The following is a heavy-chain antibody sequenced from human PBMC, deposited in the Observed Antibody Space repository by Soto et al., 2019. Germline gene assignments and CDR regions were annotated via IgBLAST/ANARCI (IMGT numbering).Heavy chain of an antibody. D-gene: IGHD3-22*01. CDR2: IYHSGST. V-gene: IGHV4-4*02. CDR3: ATQYYSDRSGYYLDY. CDR1: GGSISSSNW. Sequence: PSETLSLTCAVSGGSISSSNWWSWVRQPPGKGLEWIGEIYHSGSTNNNPTLKSRVTISVDKTKNKFSIKLSSVTAADTAVYYCATQYYSDRSGYYLDYWGQGTLVTVSS. J-gene: IGHJ4*02.